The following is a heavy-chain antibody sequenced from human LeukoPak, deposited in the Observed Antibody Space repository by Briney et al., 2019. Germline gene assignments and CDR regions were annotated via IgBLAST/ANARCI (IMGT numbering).Heavy chain of an antibody. CDR2: INAGNGNT. CDR3: ARDRPRLHPDAFDI. V-gene: IGHV1-3*01. J-gene: IGHJ3*02. CDR1: GYTFTSYA. Sequence: GASVTVSCKASGYTFTSYAMHWVRQAPGQRLEWMGWINAGNGNTKYSQKFQGRVTITRDTSASTAYMELSSLRSEDTAVYYCARDRPRLHPDAFDIWGQGTMVTVSS.